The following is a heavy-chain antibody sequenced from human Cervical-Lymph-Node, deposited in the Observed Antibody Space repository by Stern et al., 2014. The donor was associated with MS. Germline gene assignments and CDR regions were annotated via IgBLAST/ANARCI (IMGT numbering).Heavy chain of an antibody. CDR2: MSPDSGNA. CDR1: GYTFTSYD. J-gene: IGHJ4*02. CDR3: ARGRELLSLDY. V-gene: IGHV1-8*01. D-gene: IGHD1-26*01. Sequence: VQLVQSGAEVKKPGASVKVSCKASGYTFTSYDINWVRQGTGQGLEWMGWMSPDSGNAVYAQKFQGRFTMTRDTSTSTAYLELSSLRSEDTAVFYCARGRELLSLDYWGQGTLVTVSS.